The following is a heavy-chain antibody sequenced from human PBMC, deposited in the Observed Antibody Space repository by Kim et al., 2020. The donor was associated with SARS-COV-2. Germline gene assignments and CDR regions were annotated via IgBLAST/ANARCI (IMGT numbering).Heavy chain of an antibody. CDR3: ARAGGFYYDILTGYPEPALPYYYGMDV. Sequence: GGSLRLSCAASGFTFSSYSMNWVRQAPGKGLEWVSSISSSSSYIYYADSVKGRFTISRDNAKNSLYLQMNSLRAEDTAVYYCARAGGFYYDILTGYPEPALPYYYGMDVWGQGTTVTVSS. D-gene: IGHD3-9*01. J-gene: IGHJ6*02. V-gene: IGHV3-21*01. CDR1: GFTFSSYS. CDR2: ISSSSSYI.